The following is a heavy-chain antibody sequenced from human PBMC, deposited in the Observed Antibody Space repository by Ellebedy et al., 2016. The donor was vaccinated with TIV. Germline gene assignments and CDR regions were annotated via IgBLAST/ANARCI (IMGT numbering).Heavy chain of an antibody. CDR3: AAYYGGRFDY. CDR2: IYYIGIT. J-gene: IGHJ4*02. Sequence: MPSETLSLTCNVSGGSISTFYWSCIRQPPGQGLEFIGYIYYIGITNYNPSLESRVAISIDTSENQFSLRLSSVTAADTAVYYCAAYYGGRFDYWGQGTLVTVSS. D-gene: IGHD4-23*01. CDR1: GGSISTFY. V-gene: IGHV4-59*01.